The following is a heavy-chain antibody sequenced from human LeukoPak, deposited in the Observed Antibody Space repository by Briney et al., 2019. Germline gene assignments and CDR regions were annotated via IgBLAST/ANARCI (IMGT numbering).Heavy chain of an antibody. J-gene: IGHJ6*03. Sequence: SETLSLTCTVSGGSISSHYWSWIRQPPGKGLEWIGYIYYSGSTNYNPSLKSRVTISVVTSKNQFSLKLSSVTAADTAVYYCARVGYSSSWYVGHYYMDVWGKGTTVTVSS. CDR1: GGSISSHY. CDR2: IYYSGST. D-gene: IGHD6-13*01. V-gene: IGHV4-59*11. CDR3: ARVGYSSSWYVGHYYMDV.